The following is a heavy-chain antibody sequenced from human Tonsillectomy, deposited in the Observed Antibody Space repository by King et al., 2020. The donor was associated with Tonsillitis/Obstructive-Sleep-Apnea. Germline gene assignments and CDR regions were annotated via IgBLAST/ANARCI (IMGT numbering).Heavy chain of an antibody. CDR2: VKSKTDGGAT. D-gene: IGHD3-16*01. CDR1: GFTFSNAW. J-gene: IGHJ4*02. Sequence: VQLVESGGGLIKPGGSLRLSCAASGFTFSNAWMSWVRQAPGKGLEGVGRVKSKTDGGATDYGAPVKGKFTISREGSKDMLYLQMSSLKTEDTAVYYCTTDFVEGGVVVDYWGQGTLVTVSS. CDR3: TTDFVEGGVVVDY. V-gene: IGHV3-15*01.